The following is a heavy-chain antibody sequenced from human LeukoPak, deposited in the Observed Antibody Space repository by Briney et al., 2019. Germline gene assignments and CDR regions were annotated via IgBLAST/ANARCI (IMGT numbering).Heavy chain of an antibody. D-gene: IGHD2-21*02. CDR1: GYTFISYG. Sequence: GASVKVSCKASGYTFISYGISWVRQAPGQGLEWMGWISGYNGNTNYAQNLQGRVIMTTDTSTSTAYMELRSLRSDDTAVYYCARGLGVVTAQSEQPKPRYFDLWGRGTQVTVSS. V-gene: IGHV1-18*01. CDR2: ISGYNGNT. J-gene: IGHJ2*01. CDR3: ARGLGVVTAQSEQPKPRYFDL.